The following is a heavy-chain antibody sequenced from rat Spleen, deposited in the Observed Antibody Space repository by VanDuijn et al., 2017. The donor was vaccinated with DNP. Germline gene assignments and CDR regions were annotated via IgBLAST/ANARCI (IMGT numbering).Heavy chain of an antibody. J-gene: IGHJ3*01. D-gene: IGHD1-11*01. CDR3: ARPNYGVYEGWFAY. CDR2: MSPTSRSS. V-gene: IGHV5S23*01. CDR1: GLSFSDYD. Sequence: EVQLVESGGGLVQPGRSLKISCAVSGLSFSDYDMAWVGQAQTKGLEWVACMSPTSRSSYYRDSVKGRFTVSRDNAKSSLYRQMDSLRSEDTATYYCARPNYGVYEGWFAYWGQGTLVTVSS.